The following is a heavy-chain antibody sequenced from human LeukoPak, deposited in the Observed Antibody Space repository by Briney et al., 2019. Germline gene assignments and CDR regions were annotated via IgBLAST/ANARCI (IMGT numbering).Heavy chain of an antibody. D-gene: IGHD1-26*01. Sequence: SQTLSLTCAISGDSVSSKTAAWNWIRQSPSRGLEWLGRTYYRSKWYNDYAVSVKSRITINPDTSKNQFSLQLNSVTPEDTAVYYCARSSGGSYYYDDAFDIWGQGTMVTVSS. CDR3: ARSSGGSYYYDDAFDI. CDR1: GDSVSSKTAA. V-gene: IGHV6-1*01. CDR2: TYYRSKWYN. J-gene: IGHJ3*02.